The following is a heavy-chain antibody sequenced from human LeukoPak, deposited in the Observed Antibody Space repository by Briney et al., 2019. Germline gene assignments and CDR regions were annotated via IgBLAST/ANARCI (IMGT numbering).Heavy chain of an antibody. D-gene: IGHD6-13*01. CDR3: AKTSNSSSSDWFDP. CDR1: GFTFDDYA. Sequence: GGSLRLSCAASGFTFDDYAMHWVRQAPGKGLEWVSGISWNSGSIGYADSVKGRFTISRDNSKNTLYLQMNSLRAEDTAVYYCAKTSNSSSSDWFDPWGQGTLVTVSS. CDR2: ISWNSGSI. J-gene: IGHJ5*02. V-gene: IGHV3-9*01.